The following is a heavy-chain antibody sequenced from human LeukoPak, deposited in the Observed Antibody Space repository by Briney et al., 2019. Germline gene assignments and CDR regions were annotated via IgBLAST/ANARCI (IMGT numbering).Heavy chain of an antibody. CDR2: ISYDGSNK. V-gene: IGHV3-30*18. J-gene: IGHJ6*02. CDR1: GFTFSSYG. D-gene: IGHD3-22*01. CDR3: AKDRWYYDSSGYYYYYYGMDV. Sequence: GGSLRLSCAASGFTFSSYGMHWGRQAPGKGLEWVAVISYDGSNKYYADSVKGRFTISRDNSKNTLYLQMNSLRAEDTAVYYCAKDRWYYDSSGYYYYYYGMDVWGQGTTVTVSS.